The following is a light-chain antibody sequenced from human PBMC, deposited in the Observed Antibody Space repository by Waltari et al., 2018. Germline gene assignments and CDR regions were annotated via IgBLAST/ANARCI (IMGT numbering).Light chain of an antibody. CDR3: VLYMGSGIHWV. CDR2: STN. V-gene: IGLV8-61*01. Sequence: QTVVTQEPSFSVSPGGTVTLTCGLSSGSVSTSYYPSLYQQTPGQAPRTLIYSTNTRSSGVPDRFSGSILGNKAALTITGAQADDESDYYCVLYMGSGIHWVFGGGTKLTVL. J-gene: IGLJ3*02. CDR1: SGSVSTSYY.